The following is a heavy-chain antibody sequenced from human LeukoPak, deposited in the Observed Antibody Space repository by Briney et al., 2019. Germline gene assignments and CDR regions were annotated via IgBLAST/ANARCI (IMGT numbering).Heavy chain of an antibody. D-gene: IGHD4-11*01. Sequence: ASVKASCKASGYTFTSYSISWVRQAPGQGLEWMGWISAYNGNTNYAQKLQGRVTMTRDTSISTAYMELSRLRSDDTAVFYCARGDYSNTFQQWGQGTLVTVSS. CDR1: GYTFTSYS. CDR2: ISAYNGNT. J-gene: IGHJ1*01. CDR3: ARGDYSNTFQQ. V-gene: IGHV1-18*01.